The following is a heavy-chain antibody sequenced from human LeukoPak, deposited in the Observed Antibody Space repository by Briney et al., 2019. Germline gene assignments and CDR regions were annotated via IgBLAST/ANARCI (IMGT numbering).Heavy chain of an antibody. CDR1: GGTFSSYA. Sequence: VASVTVSCTASGGTFSSYAISWVRQAPGQGLEWMGGIIPIFGTANYAQKFQGRVTITADESTSTAYMELSSLRSEDTAVYYCARTGYYDILTGYYPYYFDYWGQGTLVTVSS. CDR3: ARTGYYDILTGYYPYYFDY. D-gene: IGHD3-9*01. J-gene: IGHJ4*02. V-gene: IGHV1-69*13. CDR2: IIPIFGTA.